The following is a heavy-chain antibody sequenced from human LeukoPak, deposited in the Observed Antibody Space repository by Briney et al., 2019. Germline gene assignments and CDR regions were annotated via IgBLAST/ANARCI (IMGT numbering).Heavy chain of an antibody. V-gene: IGHV1-46*01. CDR3: AREEGSASGSNKHLDY. Sequence: ASVKVSCKASGYTFASYYMHGVRQAPGQGLEWMGIINPSGGSTSYAQKFQGRVTMTRDTSTSTVYMELSSLRSEDTAVYYCAREEGSASGSNKHLDYWGQGTLVTVSS. J-gene: IGHJ4*02. CDR2: INPSGGST. D-gene: IGHD3-10*01. CDR1: GYTFASYY.